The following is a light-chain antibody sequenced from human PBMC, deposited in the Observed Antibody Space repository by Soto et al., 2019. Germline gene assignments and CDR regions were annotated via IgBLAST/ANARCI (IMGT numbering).Light chain of an antibody. CDR2: GAS. J-gene: IGKJ1*01. CDR1: ESVRTS. V-gene: IGKV3-15*01. CDR3: QQYSDWPRT. Sequence: EIVLTQSPATLSVSPGERATLSCRASESVRTSLAWYQQKPGRSPSLLIYGASNRATGLPARFSGIGSGTEFTLTISSLQSEDFAVYYCQQYSDWPRTFGQGTKLEFK.